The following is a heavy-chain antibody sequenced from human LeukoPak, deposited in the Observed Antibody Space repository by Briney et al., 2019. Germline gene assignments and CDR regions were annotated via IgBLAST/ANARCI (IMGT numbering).Heavy chain of an antibody. Sequence: PGGSLRLSCAASGFTVSSNYMSWVRQAPGKGLEWVSVIYSGGSTYYADSVKGRFTISRDNAKNSLYLQMNSLRAEDTAVYYCARVSTVTGMDVWGQGTTVTVSS. D-gene: IGHD4-17*01. CDR1: GFTVSSNY. V-gene: IGHV3-53*01. CDR3: ARVSTVTGMDV. J-gene: IGHJ6*02. CDR2: IYSGGST.